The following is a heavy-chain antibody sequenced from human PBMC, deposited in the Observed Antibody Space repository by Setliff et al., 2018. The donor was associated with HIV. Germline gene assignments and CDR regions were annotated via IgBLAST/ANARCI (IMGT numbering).Heavy chain of an antibody. CDR1: GSGFTFSSYS. V-gene: IGHV3-21*01. CDR3: VRDSAASVWVGASVYYFDF. CDR2: ISNSSRYY. J-gene: IGHJ4*02. D-gene: IGHD1-26*01. Sequence: NPGGSLRLSCAASGSGFTFSSYSMNWVRQVPGRGPEWVASISNSSRYYWVKARYGDSVRGRFTISGDYAKNSVYLQMNNLSVDDTAVYYCVRDSAASVWVGASVYYFDFWGQGIQVTVSS.